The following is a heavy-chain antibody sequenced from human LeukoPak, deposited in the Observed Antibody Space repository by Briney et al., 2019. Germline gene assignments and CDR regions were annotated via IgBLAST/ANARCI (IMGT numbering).Heavy chain of an antibody. CDR3: ARDGDSSSWYVRAYYYYYMDV. Sequence: GASVKVSCKASGYTFIGYYIHWVRQAPGQGLEWMGWISAYNGNTNYAQKLQGRVTMTTDTSTSTAYMELRSLRSDDTAVYYCARDGDSSSWYVRAYYYYYMDVWGKGTTVTVSS. CDR2: ISAYNGNT. J-gene: IGHJ6*03. CDR1: GYTFIGYY. V-gene: IGHV1-18*04. D-gene: IGHD6-13*01.